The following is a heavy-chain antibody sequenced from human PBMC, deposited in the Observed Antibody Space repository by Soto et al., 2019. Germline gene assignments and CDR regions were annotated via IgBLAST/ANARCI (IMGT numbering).Heavy chain of an antibody. V-gene: IGHV3-21*01. Sequence: GGSLRLSCAASGFTFSSYILNWVRQAPGEGLEWVSSISSSSTYIYYADSVKGRFTISRDNAKNSLYLQMNSLRAEDTAVYYCARVYSSGWYDYWGQGTLVTVSS. CDR1: GFTFSSYI. CDR2: ISSSSTYI. J-gene: IGHJ4*02. CDR3: ARVYSSGWYDY. D-gene: IGHD6-19*01.